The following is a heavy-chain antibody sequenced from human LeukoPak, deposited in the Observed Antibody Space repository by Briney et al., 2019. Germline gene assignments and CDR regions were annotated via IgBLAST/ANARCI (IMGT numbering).Heavy chain of an antibody. J-gene: IGHJ4*02. Sequence: GASVKVSCKASGYTFTSYGISWVRQAPGQGLEWMGWISAYNGNTNYAQKLQGRVTMTTDTSTSTAYMELRGLRSDDTAVYYCARATYCGGDCTHGFDYWGQGTLVTVSS. CDR1: GYTFTSYG. V-gene: IGHV1-18*01. D-gene: IGHD2-21*02. CDR3: ARATYCGGDCTHGFDY. CDR2: ISAYNGNT.